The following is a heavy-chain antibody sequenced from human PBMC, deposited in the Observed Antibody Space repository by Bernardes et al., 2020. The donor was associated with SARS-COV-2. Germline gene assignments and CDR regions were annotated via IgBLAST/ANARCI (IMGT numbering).Heavy chain of an antibody. CDR2: FHREDGET. CDR3: ATFPREYSAYDATYFAFEI. CDR1: GYTLTKLS. Sequence: ASVKVSCMVSGYTLTKLSMHWVRQAPGKGLEWMGGFHREDGETIYAEKFQDRVSVTEDTSTDTAHMQLSSLRSEDTAVYYCATFPREYSAYDATYFAFEIWGQGTMVTVSS. V-gene: IGHV1-24*01. D-gene: IGHD5-12*01. J-gene: IGHJ3*02.